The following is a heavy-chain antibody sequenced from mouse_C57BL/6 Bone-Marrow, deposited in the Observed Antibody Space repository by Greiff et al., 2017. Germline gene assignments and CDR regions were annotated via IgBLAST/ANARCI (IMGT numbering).Heavy chain of an antibody. CDR2: IYPGDGDT. Sequence: QVQLQQSGAELVKPGASVKISCKASGYAFSSYWMNWVKQRPGKGLEWIGQIYPGDGDTNYNGKFKGKATLTADKSSSTAYMQLSSLTAEDSAVYFCARERWLLWFAYWGQGTLVTVSA. V-gene: IGHV1-80*01. CDR1: GYAFSSYW. D-gene: IGHD2-3*01. CDR3: ARERWLLWFAY. J-gene: IGHJ3*01.